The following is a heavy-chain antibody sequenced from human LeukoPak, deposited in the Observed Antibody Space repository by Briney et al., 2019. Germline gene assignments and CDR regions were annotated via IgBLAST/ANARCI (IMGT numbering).Heavy chain of an antibody. D-gene: IGHD3-10*01. Sequence: GGSLRLSCTASGFTFSTYWMSWVRQAPGKGLEWVGNIKKDGSEIYYVDSVKGRFTISRDNAKNSLYLQMNSLRVEDTAVYYCATYRVGPTGNGVDTFDYWGQGTLVTVSS. CDR2: IKKDGSEI. J-gene: IGHJ4*02. CDR3: ATYRVGPTGNGVDTFDY. CDR1: GFTFSTYW. V-gene: IGHV3-7*01.